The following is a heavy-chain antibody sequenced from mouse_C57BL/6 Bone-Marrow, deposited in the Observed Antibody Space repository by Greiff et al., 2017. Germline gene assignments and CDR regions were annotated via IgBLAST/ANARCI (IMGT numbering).Heavy chain of an antibody. Sequence: QVQLQQSGAELVRPGTSVKMSCKASGYTFTNYWIGWAKQRPGHGLEWIGDIYPGGGYTNYNEKFKGKATLTAAKSSSTAYMQFSSLTSEDSDIYYCAKVRAILYYFDYWGQGTTLTVSS. J-gene: IGHJ2*01. CDR3: AKVRAILYYFDY. V-gene: IGHV1-63*01. CDR1: GYTFTNYW. D-gene: IGHD1-3*01. CDR2: IYPGGGYT.